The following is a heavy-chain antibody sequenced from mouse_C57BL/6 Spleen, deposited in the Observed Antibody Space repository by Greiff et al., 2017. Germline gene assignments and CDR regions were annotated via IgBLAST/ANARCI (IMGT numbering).Heavy chain of an antibody. D-gene: IGHD4-1*01. CDR1: GYAFSSYW. J-gene: IGHJ2*01. CDR2: IYPGDGDT. Sequence: QVQLQQSGAELVKPGASVKISCKASGYAFSSYWMHWVKQRPGQGLEWIGQIYPGDGDTNYTGKFKGKATLTADKSSSTAYMQLRSLTSEDSAVFSSARSKGWDDYWGQGTTLTVSS. CDR3: ARSKGWDDY. V-gene: IGHV1-80*01.